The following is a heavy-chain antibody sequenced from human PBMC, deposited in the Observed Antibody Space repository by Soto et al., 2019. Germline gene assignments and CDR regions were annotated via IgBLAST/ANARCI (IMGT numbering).Heavy chain of an antibody. V-gene: IGHV1-8*01. CDR1: GYTFTSYD. Sequence: QVQLVQSGAEVKKPGASVKVSCKASGYTFTSYDINWVRQATGQGLEWMGWMNPNSGNTGYAQKFQGRVTMTRNTAISTAYMELRSLRSEDTAVYYCARSLRLLEYRNWFDPLGQGTLVTLSS. J-gene: IGHJ5*02. CDR3: ARSLRLLEYRNWFDP. D-gene: IGHD3-3*01. CDR2: MNPNSGNT.